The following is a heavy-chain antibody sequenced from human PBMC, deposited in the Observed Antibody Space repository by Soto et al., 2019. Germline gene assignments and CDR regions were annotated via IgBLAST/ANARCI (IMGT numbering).Heavy chain of an antibody. D-gene: IGHD3-10*02. CDR2: IPGSGGSA. V-gene: IGHV3-23*01. CDR3: AKGTNAWRLFDFDN. CDR1: RFAFSTSA. J-gene: IGHJ4*02. Sequence: EVQLLESGGTLVQPGGSLRLSCAASRFAFSTSAMSWVRQAPGKGLEWISDIPGSGGSAYYGDSVKGRFTVSRDNSNNTLYLQMNSLRAEDTAIYYCAKGTNAWRLFDFDNWGQGTLVTVSS.